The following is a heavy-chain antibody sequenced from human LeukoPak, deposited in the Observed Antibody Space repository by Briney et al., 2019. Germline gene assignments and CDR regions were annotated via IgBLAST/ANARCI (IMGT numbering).Heavy chain of an antibody. J-gene: IGHJ4*02. Sequence: SETLSLTCTVSGGSISSGGYYWSWIRQPPGKGLEWIGYIYHSGSTYYNPSLKSRVTISVDRSKNQFSLKLSSVTAADTAVYYCAREEKDSSGRDSLDYWGQGTLVTVSS. CDR3: AREEKDSSGRDSLDY. V-gene: IGHV4-30-2*01. CDR2: IYHSGST. D-gene: IGHD6-19*01. CDR1: GGSISSGGYY.